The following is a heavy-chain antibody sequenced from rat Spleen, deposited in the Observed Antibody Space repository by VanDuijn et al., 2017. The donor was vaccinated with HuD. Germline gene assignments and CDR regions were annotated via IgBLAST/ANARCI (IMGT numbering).Heavy chain of an antibody. CDR1: GFTFSNYG. V-gene: IGHV5-29*01. CDR2: ISYDGSST. J-gene: IGHJ2*01. CDR3: TRNWDY. D-gene: IGHD3-6*01. Sequence: EVQLVESGGGLVQPGRSLKLSCAASGFTFSNYGMAWVRQAPTKGLEWVATISYDGSSTYYRDSVKGRFTISRDNAKSTLYLQMNSVRSEDTATYYCTRNWDYWGQGVMVTVSS.